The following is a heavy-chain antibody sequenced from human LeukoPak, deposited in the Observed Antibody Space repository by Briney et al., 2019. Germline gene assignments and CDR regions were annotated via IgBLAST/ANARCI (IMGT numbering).Heavy chain of an antibody. V-gene: IGHV4-38-2*02. CDR3: ARDFDDCSSTSCYVVPFGYMDV. Sequence: SETLSLTCTVSGYSISSGYYWGWIRQPPGKGLEWIGSIYHSGSTYYNPSLKSRVTISVDTSKNQFSLKLSSVTAADTAVYYCARDFDDCSSTSCYVVPFGYMDVWGKGTTVTVSS. CDR1: GYSISSGYY. D-gene: IGHD2-2*01. CDR2: IYHSGST. J-gene: IGHJ6*03.